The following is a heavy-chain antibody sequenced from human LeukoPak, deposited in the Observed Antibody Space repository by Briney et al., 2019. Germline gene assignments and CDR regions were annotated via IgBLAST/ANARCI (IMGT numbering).Heavy chain of an antibody. D-gene: IGHD4-23*01. CDR1: GGSFSGYY. CDR3: ARVTPTDPFDY. CDR2: INHSGST. J-gene: IGHJ4*02. V-gene: IGHV4-34*01. Sequence: SETLSLTCAVYGGSFSGYYWSWIRQPPGKGLEWIGEINHSGSTNYNPSLKSRVTISVDTSKNQFSLKLSSVTAADTAVYYCARVTPTDPFDYWGQGTLVTVSS.